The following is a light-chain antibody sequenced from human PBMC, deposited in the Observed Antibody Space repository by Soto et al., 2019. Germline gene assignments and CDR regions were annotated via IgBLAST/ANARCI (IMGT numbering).Light chain of an antibody. V-gene: IGKV3-15*01. CDR3: QQYHNWPA. J-gene: IGKJ1*01. CDR1: QSVFSS. CDR2: GAA. Sequence: DIVLTQSPVTLSVSPAERNTLXCRASQSVFSSLAWYQQKPGQAPRLLIYGAATRATGIPARFSGSGSGTEFTLTISSLQSEDFAIYYCQQYHNWPAFGQGTKVDIK.